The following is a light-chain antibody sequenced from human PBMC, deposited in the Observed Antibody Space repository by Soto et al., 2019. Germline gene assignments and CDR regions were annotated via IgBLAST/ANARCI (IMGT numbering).Light chain of an antibody. Sequence: IQLTQSPSSLSASVGDRVTITCRASQGISSYLAWYQQKPGKAPKLLIYAASTLQSGVPSRFIGSGSGTDFTLNISSLQHEDFAIYYCHQLNSYPRILGGGTKVEIK. CDR3: HQLNSYPRI. J-gene: IGKJ4*01. V-gene: IGKV1-9*01. CDR1: QGISSY. CDR2: AAS.